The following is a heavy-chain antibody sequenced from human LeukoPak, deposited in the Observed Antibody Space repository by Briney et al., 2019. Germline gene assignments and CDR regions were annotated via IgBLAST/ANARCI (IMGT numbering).Heavy chain of an antibody. V-gene: IGHV4-39*07. J-gene: IGHJ3*02. D-gene: IGHD1-26*01. CDR1: GGSISSSSYY. CDR3: ARGLRVGATSLSDAFDI. CDR2: IYYSGST. Sequence: SETLSLTCTVSGGSISSSSYYWGWIRQPPGKGLEWIGSIYYSGSTYYNPSLKSRVTISVDTSKNQFSLKLSSVTAADTAVYYCARGLRVGATSLSDAFDIWGQGTMVTVSS.